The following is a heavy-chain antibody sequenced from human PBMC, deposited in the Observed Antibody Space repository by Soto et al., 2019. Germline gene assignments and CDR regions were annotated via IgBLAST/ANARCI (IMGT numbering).Heavy chain of an antibody. CDR3: ARVWFGELLFAEDDYYYGMDV. J-gene: IGHJ6*02. D-gene: IGHD3-10*01. V-gene: IGHV4-34*01. CDR2: INHSGST. CDR1: GGPFSGYY. Sequence: PSETLSLTCAVYGGPFSGYYWSWIRQPPGKGLEWIGEINHSGSTNYNPPLKSRVTISVDTSKNQSSLKLSSGTAADTSVYYCARVWFGELLFAEDDYYYGMDVWGQGTTVTVSS.